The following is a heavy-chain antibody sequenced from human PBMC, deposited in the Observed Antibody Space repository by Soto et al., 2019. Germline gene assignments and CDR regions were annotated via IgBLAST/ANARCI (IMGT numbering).Heavy chain of an antibody. D-gene: IGHD3-3*01. CDR2: ISAYNGHT. CDR1: GYTFTSYG. J-gene: IGHJ6*02. Sequence: QVQLVQSGAEVKKPGASVKVSCKASGYTFTSYGISWVRQAPGQGLEWMGWISAYNGHTNYAQKLQGRVTMTTDTCTSTAHQELRRLRSVDTAAYYCARAPDFWSGSPTSRGGMDGWGQGTTVTVSS. V-gene: IGHV1-18*01. CDR3: ARAPDFWSGSPTSRGGMDG.